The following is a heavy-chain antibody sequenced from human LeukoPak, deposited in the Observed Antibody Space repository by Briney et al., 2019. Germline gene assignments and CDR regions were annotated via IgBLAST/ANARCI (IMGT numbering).Heavy chain of an antibody. CDR2: TYLGDSDT. CDR1: GFSFNSYW. D-gene: IGHD5-12*01. CDR3: ARHDGVGYDNALGY. Sequence: GGSLQISCNGSGFSFNSYWLGRVRQRPGKGLEGMGITYLGDSDTRYSLSFQGQVTISADKSISTAYLQWTSLSAAGTAIYYWARHDGVGYDNALGYWGQGTLVSVSS. V-gene: IGHV5-51*01. J-gene: IGHJ4*02.